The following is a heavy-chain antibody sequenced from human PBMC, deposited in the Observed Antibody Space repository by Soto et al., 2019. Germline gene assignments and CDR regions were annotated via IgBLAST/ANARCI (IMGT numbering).Heavy chain of an antibody. CDR2: IYPGDSDT. V-gene: IGHV5-51*01. CDR3: ARSYYDSRAPFYYFDY. Sequence: PGESLKISCKGSGYSFTSYWIGWVRQMPGKGLEWMGIIYPGDSDTRYSPSFQGQVTISADKSISTAYLQWSSPKASDTAMYYCARSYYDSRAPFYYFDYWGQGTLVTVSS. D-gene: IGHD3-22*01. CDR1: GYSFTSYW. J-gene: IGHJ4*02.